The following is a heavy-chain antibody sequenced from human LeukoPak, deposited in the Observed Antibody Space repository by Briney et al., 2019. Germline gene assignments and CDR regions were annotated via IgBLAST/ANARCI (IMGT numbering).Heavy chain of an antibody. CDR2: ISAYNGNT. V-gene: IGHV1-18*01. CDR3: ARDLSYYDSSGYCVY. Sequence: ASVKVSCKASGYTFTGYGISWVRQAPGQGLEWMGWISAYNGNTNYAQKLQGRVTMTTDTSTSTAYMELRSLRSDDTVVYYCARDLSYYDSSGYCVYWGQGTLVTVSS. J-gene: IGHJ4*02. CDR1: GYTFTGYG. D-gene: IGHD3-22*01.